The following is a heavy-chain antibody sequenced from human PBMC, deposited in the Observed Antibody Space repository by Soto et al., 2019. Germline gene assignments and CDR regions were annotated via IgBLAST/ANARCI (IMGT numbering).Heavy chain of an antibody. Sequence: QVQLVQSGAEVKKPGASVKVSCKASGYTFTSYGISWVRQAPGQGLEWMGWISAYNGNTNYAQKLQGRVTMTTDTSTSTAYIELRSLRSDDTAVYYCARGVWGYCSGGSCLNFDYWGQGTLVTVSS. CDR1: GYTFTSYG. CDR2: ISAYNGNT. CDR3: ARGVWGYCSGGSCLNFDY. J-gene: IGHJ4*02. D-gene: IGHD2-15*01. V-gene: IGHV1-18*01.